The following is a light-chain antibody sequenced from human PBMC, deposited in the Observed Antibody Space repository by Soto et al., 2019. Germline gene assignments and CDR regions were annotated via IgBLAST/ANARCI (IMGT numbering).Light chain of an antibody. CDR2: DVV. CDR3: SSYTTRNTEV. V-gene: IGLV2-14*03. CDR1: SSDIGAYNY. Sequence: QSVLTQPASVSGSPGQSITISCAGTSSDIGAYNYVSWYQHLPGKAPKLIIYDVVTRPSGISTRFSASKSGNTASLTISGLQAEDEADYYCSSYTTRNTEVFGTGDQGHRP. J-gene: IGLJ1*01.